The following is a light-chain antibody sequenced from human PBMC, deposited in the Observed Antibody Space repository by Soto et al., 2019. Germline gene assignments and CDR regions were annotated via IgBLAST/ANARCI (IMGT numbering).Light chain of an antibody. CDR2: EVS. Sequence: QSALTQPASVSGSPGQSIIISCTGTSSDVGSYNFVSWYQQHPGKAPKLMIYEVSKRPSGVPNRFSGSKSGNTASLTISGLQPEDEADYYCCSYAGNSGVFGGGTKLTVL. J-gene: IGLJ3*02. V-gene: IGLV2-23*02. CDR1: SSDVGSYNF. CDR3: CSYAGNSGV.